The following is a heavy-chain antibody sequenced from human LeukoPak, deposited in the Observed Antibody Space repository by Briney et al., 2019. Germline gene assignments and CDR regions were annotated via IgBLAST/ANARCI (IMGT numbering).Heavy chain of an antibody. D-gene: IGHD5-18*01. CDR2: INPNSGGT. CDR3: ARELEVDTAMAPLDY. V-gene: IGHV1-2*02. CDR1: GYSLTTSA. J-gene: IGHJ4*02. Sequence: ASVKVSCKASGYSLTTSALSWVRQAPGQGLEWMGWINPNSGGTNYAQKFQGRVTMTRDTSISTAYMELSRLRSDDAAVYYCARELEVDTAMAPLDYWGQGTLVTVSS.